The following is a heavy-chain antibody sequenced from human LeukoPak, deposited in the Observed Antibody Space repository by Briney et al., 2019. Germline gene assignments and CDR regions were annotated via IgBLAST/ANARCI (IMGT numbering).Heavy chain of an antibody. Sequence: SETLSLTCAVYGGSFSGYYWSWIRQPPGKGLEWIGEINHSGSTNYNPSLKSRVTISVDTSKNQFSLELSSVTAADTAVYYCARGYWFDPWGQGTLVTVSS. V-gene: IGHV4-34*01. J-gene: IGHJ5*02. CDR1: GGSFSGYY. CDR2: INHSGST. CDR3: ARGYWFDP.